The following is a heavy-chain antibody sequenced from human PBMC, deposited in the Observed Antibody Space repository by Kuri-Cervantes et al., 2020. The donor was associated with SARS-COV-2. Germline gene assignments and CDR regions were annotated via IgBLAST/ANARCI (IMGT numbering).Heavy chain of an antibody. J-gene: IGHJ6*02. Sequence: GESLKISCAASGFTFSSYIMNWVRQAPGKGLEWVSSISSSSSYIYYADSVKCRFTISRDNAKNSLYLQMNSLRAEDTAVYYCARDRGKIAARIYYYYGMDVWGQGTTVTVSS. CDR1: GFTFSSYI. V-gene: IGHV3-21*01. CDR3: ARDRGKIAARIYYYYGMDV. CDR2: ISSSSSYI. D-gene: IGHD6-6*01.